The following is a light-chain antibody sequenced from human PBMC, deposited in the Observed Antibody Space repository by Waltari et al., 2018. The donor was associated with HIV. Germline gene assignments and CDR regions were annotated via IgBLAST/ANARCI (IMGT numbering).Light chain of an antibody. Sequence: DIVMTQSPDSLAVSLGERATINCQSSQGLLYSPNNKNYLAWYQQKPRQPPTLLIYWASTRESGVPERSRGSGSGTAFTLTISSLQAEDVAVYYCQQYYTIPLTFGGGTKVEIK. CDR3: QQYYTIPLT. CDR1: QGLLYSPNNKNY. V-gene: IGKV4-1*01. CDR2: WAS. J-gene: IGKJ4*01.